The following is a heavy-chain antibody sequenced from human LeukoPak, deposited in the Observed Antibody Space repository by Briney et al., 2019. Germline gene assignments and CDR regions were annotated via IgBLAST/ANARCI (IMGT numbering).Heavy chain of an antibody. CDR2: ISSSSSTI. D-gene: IGHD3-10*01. CDR3: ARELWFGELLAPFYFDY. CDR1: GFTVSNAW. J-gene: IGHJ4*02. V-gene: IGHV3-48*01. Sequence: PGGSLRLSCAASGFTVSNAWMNWVRQAPGKGLEWVSYISSSSSTIYYADSVKGRFTISRDNAKNSLYLQMNSLRAEDTAVYYCARELWFGELLAPFYFDYWGQGTLVTVSS.